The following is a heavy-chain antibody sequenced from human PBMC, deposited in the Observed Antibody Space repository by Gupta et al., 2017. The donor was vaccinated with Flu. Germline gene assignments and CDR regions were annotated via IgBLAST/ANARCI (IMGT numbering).Heavy chain of an antibody. V-gene: IGHV3-15*01. CDR2: IKAKGDGATT. Sequence: EVDLVESGGGWVKPGESLSRSCPAPGFRLSKTGMSWVRKAPGTGLEWVGRIKAKGDGATTDYGAPVKGRFSIARDDSRNAVFLQMDSLKSEDTAVYYGATELQWRGWGQGTLVTVSS. D-gene: IGHD6-19*01. J-gene: IGHJ4*02. CDR1: GFRLSKTG. CDR3: ATELQWRG.